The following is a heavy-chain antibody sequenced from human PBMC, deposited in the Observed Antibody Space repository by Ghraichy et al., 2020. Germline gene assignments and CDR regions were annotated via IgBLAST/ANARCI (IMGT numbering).Heavy chain of an antibody. V-gene: IGHV4-59*11. D-gene: IGHD2-15*01. CDR2: INNGGDT. J-gene: IGHJ3*01. CDR3: ARGSFYDDAFDF. Sequence: SETLSLTCTVSGGSISSHYWNWIRQPPGKGLEYIGYINNGGDTKHNPSLKSRVTISLDTSKNQVSLRLGSVTAADTAVYYCARGSFYDDAFDFWGHGTVVTVSS. CDR1: GGSISSHY.